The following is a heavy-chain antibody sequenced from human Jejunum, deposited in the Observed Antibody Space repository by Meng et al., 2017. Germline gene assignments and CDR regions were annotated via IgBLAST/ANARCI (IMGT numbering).Heavy chain of an antibody. J-gene: IGHJ4*02. V-gene: IGHV2-5*02. CDR1: GFSLTTSQVG. Sequence: QITLKESGPTRVKPAQTLTLTFTFSGFSLTTSQVGVGWLRQPPGKALECLALIYWDDDKRYSPSLKNRLTITKDTSKNQVVLTMTNVDPVDTATYYCAHRRHYSGSWDVGVFDSWGQGTLVTVSS. CDR3: AHRRHYSGSWDVGVFDS. D-gene: IGHD1-26*01. CDR2: IYWDDDK.